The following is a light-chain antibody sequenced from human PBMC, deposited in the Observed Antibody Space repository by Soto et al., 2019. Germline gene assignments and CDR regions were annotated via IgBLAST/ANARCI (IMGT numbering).Light chain of an antibody. CDR3: QQCYSKPPT. CDR2: AAS. J-gene: IGKJ1*01. V-gene: IGKV1-39*01. CDR1: QDRTKY. Sequence: SLSPSVGARVALTCRARQDRTKYLAWYQQKPGKAPNLLIYAASTLHSGVPSRFSDSGSGTDFTLTISCLQPEDFATYYCQQCYSKPPTSGQGTKVDIK.